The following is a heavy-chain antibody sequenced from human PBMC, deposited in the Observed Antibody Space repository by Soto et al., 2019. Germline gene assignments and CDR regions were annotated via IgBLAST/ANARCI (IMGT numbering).Heavy chain of an antibody. CDR1: GGTFSSYA. D-gene: IGHD2-21*02. V-gene: IGHV1-69*13. CDR2: IIPIFGTA. CDR3: ARHPYCGGDCYSLGY. Sequence: SVKVSCKASGGTFSSYAISWVRQAPGQGLEWMGGIIPIFGTANYAQKFQGRVTITADESTSTAYMELSSLRSEDTAVYYCARHPYCGGDCYSLGYWGHGTLVTVSS. J-gene: IGHJ4*01.